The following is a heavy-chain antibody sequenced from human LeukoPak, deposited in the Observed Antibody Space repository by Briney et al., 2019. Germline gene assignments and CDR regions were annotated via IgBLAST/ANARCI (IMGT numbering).Heavy chain of an antibody. J-gene: IGHJ4*02. CDR1: GFTFDDYG. CDR2: INWNSGNI. Sequence: GGSLRLSCAASGFTFDDYGMSWVRQPPGKGLEWVSAINWNSGNIAYADSVKGRFTISRDNAKNSLYLQMHSLRAEDMALYYCAKGSSAWNEVFHFDYWGQGTLVTVSS. V-gene: IGHV3-9*03. D-gene: IGHD1-1*01. CDR3: AKGSSAWNEVFHFDY.